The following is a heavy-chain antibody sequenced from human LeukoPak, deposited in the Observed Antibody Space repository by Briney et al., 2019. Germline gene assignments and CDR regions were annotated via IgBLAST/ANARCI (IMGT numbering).Heavy chain of an antibody. CDR3: ARGVQDYDILTGYYRGKRLDV. J-gene: IGHJ6*04. CDR2: ISAYNGNT. Sequence: ASVKVSCKASGYTFTSYGISWVRQAPGQGLEWMGGISAYNGNTNYAQKLQGRVTMTTDTSTSTAYMELRSLRSDDTAVYYCARGVQDYDILTGYYRGKRLDVWGKGTTVTVSS. CDR1: GYTFTSYG. D-gene: IGHD3-9*01. V-gene: IGHV1-18*01.